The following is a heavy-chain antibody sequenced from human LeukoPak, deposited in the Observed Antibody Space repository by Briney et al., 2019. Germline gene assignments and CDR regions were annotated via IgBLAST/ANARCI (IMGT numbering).Heavy chain of an antibody. V-gene: IGHV3-73*01. J-gene: IGHJ2*01. D-gene: IGHD5-18*01. CDR1: GFTFSGSA. Sequence: GGSLRLSCAASGFTFSGSALHWVRQASAKGLEWVGRISSTANGYATAYAASVKGRFTISRDNAKNSLYLQMNSLRAEDTAVYYCARAVFTATDLEEEAGYFDLWGRGTLVTVSS. CDR2: ISSTANGYAT. CDR3: ARAVFTATDLEEEAGYFDL.